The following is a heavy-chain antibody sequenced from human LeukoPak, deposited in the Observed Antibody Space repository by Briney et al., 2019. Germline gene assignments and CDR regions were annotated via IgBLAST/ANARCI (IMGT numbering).Heavy chain of an antibody. CDR1: GYSISSGYY. CDR2: IYPSGNT. Sequence: SETLSLTCAVSGYSISSGYYWGWIRQPPGKGLEWIGSIYPSGNTYCNPSLKSRVTKSLDTSKNHFSLNLSSVTAADTAVYYCAREYCGASCSRDYWGQGTLVTVSS. V-gene: IGHV4-38-2*01. J-gene: IGHJ4*02. CDR3: AREYCGASCSRDY. D-gene: IGHD2-21*01.